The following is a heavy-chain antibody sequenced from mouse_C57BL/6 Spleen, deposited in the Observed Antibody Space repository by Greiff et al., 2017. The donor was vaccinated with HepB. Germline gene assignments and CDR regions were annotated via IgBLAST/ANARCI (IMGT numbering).Heavy chain of an antibody. CDR2: ISSGGSYT. D-gene: IGHD1-1*01. Sequence: EVHLVESGGDLVKPGGSLKLSCAASGFTFSSYGMSWVRQTPDKRLEWVATISSGGSYTYYPDSVKGRFTISRDNAKNTLYLQMSSLKSEDTAMYYCARHITPVVAKDAMDYWGQGTSVTVSS. CDR3: ARHITPVVAKDAMDY. J-gene: IGHJ4*01. V-gene: IGHV5-6*01. CDR1: GFTFSSYG.